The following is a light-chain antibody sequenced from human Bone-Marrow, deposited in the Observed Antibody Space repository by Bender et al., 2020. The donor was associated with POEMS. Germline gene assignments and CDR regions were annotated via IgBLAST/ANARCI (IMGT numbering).Light chain of an antibody. CDR1: SNDVGAYNL. J-gene: IGLJ3*02. V-gene: IGLV2-23*01. CDR2: EGT. CDR3: CSYAGSNTWV. Sequence: QSALTQPASVSGSPGQSITISCTGTSNDVGAYNLVSWYQQYPGKAPKLLLYEGTKRPSGVSNRFSGSKSGNTASLTISGLQAEDEADYYCCSYAGSNTWVFGGGTHLTVL.